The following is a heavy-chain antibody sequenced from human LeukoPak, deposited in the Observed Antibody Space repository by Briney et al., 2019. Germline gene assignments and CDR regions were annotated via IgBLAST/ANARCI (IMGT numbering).Heavy chain of an antibody. V-gene: IGHV3-7*01. CDR1: GFTFSSYS. CDR3: ARLVSARYYGDRLDN. Sequence: PGGSLRLSCAASGFTFSSYSLNWVRQAPGKGLEWVANIKEDGSEKYYVDSVKGRFTISRDNAKNSLYLQMNSLRVEDTAVYSCARLVSARYYGDRLDNWGQGTLVTVSS. CDR2: IKEDGSEK. J-gene: IGHJ4*02. D-gene: IGHD3-3*01.